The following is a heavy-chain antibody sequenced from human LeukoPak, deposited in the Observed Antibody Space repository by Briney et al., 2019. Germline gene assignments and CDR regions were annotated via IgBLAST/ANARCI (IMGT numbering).Heavy chain of an antibody. CDR3: ARDRNDFWSGYEGDYYYMDV. V-gene: IGHV3-48*01. Sequence: GGSLRLSCAASGFTFNFYSMNWVRQAPEKGLEWVSYISSSSGIIYYADSVKGRFTISRDNSKNTLYLQMNSLRAEDTAVYYCARDRNDFWSGYEGDYYYMDVWGKGTTVTVSS. J-gene: IGHJ6*03. D-gene: IGHD3-3*01. CDR1: GFTFNFYS. CDR2: ISSSSGII.